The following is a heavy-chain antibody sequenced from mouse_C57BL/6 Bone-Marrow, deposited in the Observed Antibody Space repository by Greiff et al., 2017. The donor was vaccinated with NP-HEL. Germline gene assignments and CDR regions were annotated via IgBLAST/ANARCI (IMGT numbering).Heavy chain of an antibody. D-gene: IGHD2-4*01. V-gene: IGHV6-3*01. J-gene: IGHJ3*01. CDR1: GFTFSNYW. Sequence: EVQLQESGGGLVQPGGSMKLSCVASGFTFSNYWMNWVRQSPEQGLEWVAQIRLKSDNYATHYAVSVKGRFTISRDDSKSSVYRQMSNLRAEDTGIYYCTRDYAGFAYWGQGTLVTVSA. CDR3: TRDYAGFAY. CDR2: IRLKSDNYAT.